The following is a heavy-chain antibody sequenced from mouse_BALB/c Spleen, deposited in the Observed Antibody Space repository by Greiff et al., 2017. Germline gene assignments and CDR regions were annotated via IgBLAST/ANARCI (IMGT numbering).Heavy chain of an antibody. CDR3: AKSFGNGRGYAMDY. CDR2: IWRGGST. CDR1: GFSLTSYG. Sequence: QVQLQQSGPSLVQPSQSLSITCTVSGFSLTSYGVHWVRQSPGKGLEWLGVIWRGGSTDYNAAFMSRLSITKDNSKSQVFFKMNSLQADDTAIYYCAKSFGNGRGYAMDYWGQGTSVTVSS. V-gene: IGHV2-5-1*01. J-gene: IGHJ4*01.